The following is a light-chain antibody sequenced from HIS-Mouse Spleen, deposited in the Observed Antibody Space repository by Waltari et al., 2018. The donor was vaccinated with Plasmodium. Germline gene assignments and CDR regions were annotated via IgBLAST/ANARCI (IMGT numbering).Light chain of an antibody. CDR2: KDS. CDR3: QSADSSGTYRV. J-gene: IGLJ2*01. CDR1: ALPKQS. V-gene: IGLV3-25*03. Sequence: SYELTQPPSVSVSPGQTARITCSGDALPKQSAYWYQQKPGQAPVLMIDKDSERPSGIPERFSGSSSGTTVTLTISGVQAEDEADYYCQSADSSGTYRVFGGGTKLTVL.